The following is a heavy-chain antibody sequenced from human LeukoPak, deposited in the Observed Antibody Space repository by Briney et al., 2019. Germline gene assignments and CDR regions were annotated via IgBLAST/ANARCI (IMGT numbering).Heavy chain of an antibody. D-gene: IGHD2-15*01. CDR1: GYTLTELS. J-gene: IGHJ4*02. V-gene: IGHV1-24*01. CDR2: FDPEDGET. CDR3: ATDRLYLRFCSGGSCYSDY. Sequence: ASVKVSCKVSGYTLTELSMHWVRQAPGKGLEWMGGFDPEDGETIYAQKFQGRVTMTEDTSTDTAYMELSSLRSEDTAVYYCATDRLYLRFCSGGSCYSDYWGQGTLVTVSS.